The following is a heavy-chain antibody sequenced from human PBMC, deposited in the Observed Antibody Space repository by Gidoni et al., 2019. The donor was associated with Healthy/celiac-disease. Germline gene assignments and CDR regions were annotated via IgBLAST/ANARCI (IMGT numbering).Heavy chain of an antibody. CDR1: GYTFTSYY. Sequence: QVQLVQSGAEVKKPGASVKVSCKASGYTFTSYYMHWVRQAPGQGLEWMGIINPSGGSTSYAQKFQGRVTMTRDTSTSTVYMELSSLRSEDTAVYYCARDNLGGQHCSGGSCYPDYWGQGTLVTVSS. CDR3: ARDNLGGQHCSGGSCYPDY. CDR2: INPSGGST. V-gene: IGHV1-46*01. J-gene: IGHJ4*02. D-gene: IGHD2-15*01.